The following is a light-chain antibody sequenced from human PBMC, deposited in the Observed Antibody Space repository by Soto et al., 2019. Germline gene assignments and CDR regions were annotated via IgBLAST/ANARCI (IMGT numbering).Light chain of an antibody. J-gene: IGKJ2*01. CDR1: QSVSSSY. V-gene: IGKV3-20*01. Sequence: LSPGERATLSCRASQSVSSSYLAWYQQKPGQAPRFLIYGTSSRASGVPDRVSGSEAGTDFTLKISRVEAEDVGVYYCMQALETPYTFGQGTKVDIK. CDR2: GTS. CDR3: MQALETPYT.